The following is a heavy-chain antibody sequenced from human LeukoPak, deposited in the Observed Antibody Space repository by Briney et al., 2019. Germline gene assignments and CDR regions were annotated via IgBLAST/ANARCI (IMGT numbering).Heavy chain of an antibody. CDR2: ISNSGDST. V-gene: IGHV3-23*01. CDR3: ASSSCGDACGAFDI. CDR1: GFSFSSHG. Sequence: GGSLRLSCAASGFSFSSHGMSWVRQAPGKGLGWVSVISNSGDSTYYADSVKGRFTISRDNSKNTLYLQMNSLRAEDMALYYCASSSCGDACGAFDIWGQGTMVTVSS. D-gene: IGHD6-13*01. J-gene: IGHJ3*02.